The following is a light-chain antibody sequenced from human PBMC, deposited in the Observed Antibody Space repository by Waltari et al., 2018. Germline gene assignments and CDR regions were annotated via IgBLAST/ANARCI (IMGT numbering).Light chain of an antibody. V-gene: IGKV1-39*01. CDR2: AAS. CDR1: QNISNF. CDR3: QQRYSALTWT. J-gene: IGKJ1*01. Sequence: DIQMTQSPSSLSASVGDRVTITCRASQNISNFLNWYQQKPGKAPNLLIYAASNLQIGVPSRCSGSGSGTDFALTISSLQPEDFATYYCQQRYSALTWTFGQGTKVQI.